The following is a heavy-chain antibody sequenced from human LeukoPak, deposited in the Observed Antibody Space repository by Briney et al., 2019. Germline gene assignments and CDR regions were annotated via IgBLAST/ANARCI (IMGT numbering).Heavy chain of an antibody. J-gene: IGHJ4*02. V-gene: IGHV3-7*01. CDR1: GFMFSSYW. CDR3: ARSYY. Sequence: GGSLRLSCAASGFMFSSYWMGWVRQVPGKGLEWVANINQHGSETYYADSVKGRFTISRDNTKNSMFLQMNSLRVEDTAVYYCARSYYWGQGTLLTVSS. CDR2: INQHGSET.